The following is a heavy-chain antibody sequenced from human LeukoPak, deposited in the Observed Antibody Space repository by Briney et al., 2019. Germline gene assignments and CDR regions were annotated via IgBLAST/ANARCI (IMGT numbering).Heavy chain of an antibody. CDR1: GFTFSSYG. J-gene: IGHJ4*02. D-gene: IGHD3-22*01. CDR2: ISYDGSNK. Sequence: PGGSLRLSCAASGFTFSSYGMHWVRQAPGKGLEWVAVISYDGSNKHYADSVKGRFTISRDNSNNTLYLQMNSLRAEDTAVYYCAKDQYPRTYYYDSSGSPRDYWGQGTLVTVSS. CDR3: AKDQYPRTYYYDSSGSPRDY. V-gene: IGHV3-30*18.